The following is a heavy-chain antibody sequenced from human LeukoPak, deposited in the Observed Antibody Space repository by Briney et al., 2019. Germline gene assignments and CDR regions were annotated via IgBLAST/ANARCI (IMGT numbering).Heavy chain of an antibody. Sequence: PGGSLRLSCAASGFTFDTSGMSWVRQAPGKGLEWVSAISGNSANIYYADSVKGRFTISRDNSKSTLYLQMNSLRAEDTAVYYCAKDGIGCGGDCYSDYWGQGTLATVSS. V-gene: IGHV3-23*01. CDR3: AKDGIGCGGDCYSDY. J-gene: IGHJ4*02. CDR2: ISGNSANI. D-gene: IGHD2-21*02. CDR1: GFTFDTSG.